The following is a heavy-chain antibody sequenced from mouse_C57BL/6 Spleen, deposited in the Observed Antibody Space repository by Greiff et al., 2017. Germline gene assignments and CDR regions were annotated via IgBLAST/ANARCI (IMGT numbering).Heavy chain of an antibody. CDR2: INYDGSSP. Sequence: EVKLMESEGGLVQPGSSMKLSCPASGFTFSDYYMAWVRQVPEKGLEWVANINYDGSSPYYLDSLKSRFIISRDNAKNILYLQMSRLKSEDTATYYCARVDYYGSSYWYFDVWGTGTTVTVAS. D-gene: IGHD1-1*01. V-gene: IGHV5-16*01. CDR1: GFTFSDYY. J-gene: IGHJ1*03. CDR3: ARVDYYGSSYWYFDV.